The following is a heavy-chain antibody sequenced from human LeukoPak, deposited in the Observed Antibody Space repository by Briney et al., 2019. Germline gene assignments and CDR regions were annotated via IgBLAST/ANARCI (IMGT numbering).Heavy chain of an antibody. CDR1: GFTFSRYA. D-gene: IGHD4-17*01. CDR3: ARDPNGDYFGAFEF. V-gene: IGHV3-23*01. CDR2: ISSSDGVT. J-gene: IGHJ3*01. Sequence: GGSLRLSCEASGFTFSRYAMIWVRQAPGKGLEWVSGISSSDGVTQYVDSVKGRFTVSRDNSKNKMYLHLNSLRAEDTAVYYCARDPNGDYFGAFEFWGQGTMVTVSS.